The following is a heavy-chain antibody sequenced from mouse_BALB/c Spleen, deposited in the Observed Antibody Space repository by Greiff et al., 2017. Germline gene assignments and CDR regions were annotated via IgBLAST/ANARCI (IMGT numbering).Heavy chain of an antibody. V-gene: IGHV5-17*02. D-gene: IGHD4-1*01. CDR2: ISSGSSTI. CDR1: GFTFSSFG. Sequence: EVMLVESGGGLVQPGGSRKLSCAASGFTFSSFGMHWVRQAPEKGLEWVAYISSGSSTIYYADTVKGRFTISRDNPKNTLFLHMTSLRSEDTAMYYCARSGGGTWYFDVWGAGTTVTVSS. J-gene: IGHJ1*01. CDR3: ARSGGGTWYFDV.